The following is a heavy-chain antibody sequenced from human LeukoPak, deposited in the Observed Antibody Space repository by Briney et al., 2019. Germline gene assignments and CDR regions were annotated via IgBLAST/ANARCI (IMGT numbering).Heavy chain of an antibody. V-gene: IGHV4-4*07. D-gene: IGHD6-25*01. CDR3: ARDRSSGAWFDP. CDR2: IYTSGST. CDR1: GRSISSYY. J-gene: IGHJ5*02. Sequence: SETLSLTCTVSGRSISSYYWSWIRQPAGKGLEWIGRIYTSGSTNYNPSLKSRVTMPVDTSKNQFSLKLSSVTAADTAVYYCARDRSSGAWFDPWGQGTLVTVSS.